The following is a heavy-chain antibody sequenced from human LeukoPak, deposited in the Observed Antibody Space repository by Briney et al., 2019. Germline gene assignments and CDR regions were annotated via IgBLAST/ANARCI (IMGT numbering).Heavy chain of an antibody. D-gene: IGHD1-26*01. V-gene: IGHV3-21*01. CDR1: GFTFSGYE. CDR3: ARDTVGAYYFDY. J-gene: IGHJ4*02. CDR2: ISSSSSYI. Sequence: GGSLRLSCAASGFTFSGYEMNWVRQAPGKGLEWVSSISSSSSYIYYADSVKGRFTISRDNAKNSLYLQMNSLRAEDTAVYYCARDTVGAYYFDYWGQGTLVTVSS.